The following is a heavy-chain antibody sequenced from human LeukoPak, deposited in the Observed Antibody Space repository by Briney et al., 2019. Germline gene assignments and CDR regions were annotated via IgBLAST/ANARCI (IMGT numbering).Heavy chain of an antibody. CDR1: GFTLTSYG. J-gene: IGHJ4*02. Sequence: GGSLRLSCVASGFTLTSYGMHWVRQAPGEGLECVAIIWNDGNTLYSLDSVKGRFTISRDHSKNTLYLEMNSLRAEDTAVYYCARDVWSRGNKFFDLWGQGTLVTVSS. CDR3: ARDVWSRGNKFFDL. CDR2: IWNDGNTL. D-gene: IGHD5-18*01. V-gene: IGHV3-33*01.